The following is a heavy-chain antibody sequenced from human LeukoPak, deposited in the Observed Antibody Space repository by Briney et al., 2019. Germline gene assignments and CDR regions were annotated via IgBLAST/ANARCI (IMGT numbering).Heavy chain of an antibody. V-gene: IGHV4-30-2*01. CDR1: GGSISSGGYY. Sequence: SETLSLTCTVPGGSISSGGYYWSWIRQPPGKGLEWIGYIYHSGSTYYNPSLKSRVTISVDRSKNQFSLKLSSVTAADTAVYYCARANSSGWYPLIDYWGQGTLVTVSS. J-gene: IGHJ4*02. CDR3: ARANSSGWYPLIDY. CDR2: IYHSGST. D-gene: IGHD6-19*01.